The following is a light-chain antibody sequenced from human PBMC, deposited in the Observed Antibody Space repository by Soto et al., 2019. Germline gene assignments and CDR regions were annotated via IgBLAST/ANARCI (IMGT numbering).Light chain of an antibody. J-gene: IGKJ3*01. CDR2: DAS. CDR3: QHRRT. CDR1: QSVGNY. Sequence: EVVLTQSPATLSLSPGERATLSYRASQSVGNYLAWYQQKPGQAPRLLIYDASNRATGIPARFSGSGSGTDFTLTISNLEPEDFAVYYCQHRRTFGPGTKVDIK. V-gene: IGKV3-11*01.